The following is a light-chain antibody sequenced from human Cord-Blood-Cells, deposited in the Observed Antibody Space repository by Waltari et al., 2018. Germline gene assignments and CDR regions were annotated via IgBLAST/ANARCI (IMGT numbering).Light chain of an antibody. CDR3: QQSYSTLWT. J-gene: IGKJ1*01. CDR2: AAS. Sequence: DIKMTQPPSYLSSSLSDRVTLTFGASQNISIYLNGYQQKPGKAPKLLIYAASSLQSGVPSRFSGSGSGTYFTLTISSLQPEEFSTYYCQQSYSTLWTFGQGTKVEIK. CDR1: QNISIY. V-gene: IGKV1-39*01.